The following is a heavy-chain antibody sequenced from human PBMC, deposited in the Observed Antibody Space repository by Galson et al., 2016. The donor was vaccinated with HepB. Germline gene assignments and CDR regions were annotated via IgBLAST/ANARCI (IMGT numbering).Heavy chain of an antibody. Sequence: SLRLSCAASGFTFSTYAMSWVRQAPGKGLEWVSYISGSGESTDYADSVKGRFTVSKDKSKNTLYLHMNSLRAEDTAVYYCARDYPLGGSYFTDYRGQGTLVTVSS. D-gene: IGHD1-26*01. CDR2: ISGSGEST. CDR3: ARDYPLGGSYFTDY. V-gene: IGHV3-23*01. CDR1: GFTFSTYA. J-gene: IGHJ4*02.